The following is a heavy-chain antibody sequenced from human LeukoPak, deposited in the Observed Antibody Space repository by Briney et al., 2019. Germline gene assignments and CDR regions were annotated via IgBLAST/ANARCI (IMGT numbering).Heavy chain of an antibody. V-gene: IGHV3-53*01. Sequence: GSLRLSCTVSGFTVSSNSMSWVRQAPGKGLEWVSFIYSDNTHYSDSVKGRFTISRDNAKNSLYLQMNSLRAEDTAVYYCAKQWAAYYYDSSGSGDYWGQGTLVTVSS. CDR1: GFTVSSNS. CDR2: IYSDNT. J-gene: IGHJ4*02. CDR3: AKQWAAYYYDSSGSGDY. D-gene: IGHD3-22*01.